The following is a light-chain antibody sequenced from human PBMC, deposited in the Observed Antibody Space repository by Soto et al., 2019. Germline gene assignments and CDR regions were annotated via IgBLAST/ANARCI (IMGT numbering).Light chain of an antibody. V-gene: IGKV3-11*01. Sequence: EIVLTQSPATLSLSPGERATLSCRASQSVSTFLAWYQQKPGQAPRLLISDASKRATGIPARFSGSGSGTDFTLTISRLEPEDFAVFYCQHYDSLPITFGQGTRLEIK. CDR1: QSVSTF. CDR2: DAS. J-gene: IGKJ5*01. CDR3: QHYDSLPIT.